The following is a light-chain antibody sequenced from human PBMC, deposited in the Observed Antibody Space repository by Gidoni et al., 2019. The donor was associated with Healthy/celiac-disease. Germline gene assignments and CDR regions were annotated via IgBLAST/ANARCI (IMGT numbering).Light chain of an antibody. CDR3: QQYGSSPLT. J-gene: IGKJ4*01. Sequence: EIVLTQSPGTLSLSPGERATLSCRASQSVSSSYLAWYQQKPGQAPRLLIYGASSRATGIPDRFLSGSGTDFTLTISRLEPEDFAVYYCQQYGSSPLTFGGGTKVEIK. CDR2: GAS. CDR1: QSVSSSY. V-gene: IGKV3-20*01.